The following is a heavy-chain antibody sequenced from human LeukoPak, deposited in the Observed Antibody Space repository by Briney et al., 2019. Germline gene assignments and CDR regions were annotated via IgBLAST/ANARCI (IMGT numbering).Heavy chain of an antibody. J-gene: IGHJ4*02. V-gene: IGHV1-69*05. Sequence: SVKVSCKASGGTFTNFLISWVRQAPGQGLEWMGRIIPMFGTANYAQKFQGRVTITTDESTSTAYMELSSLRSEDTAVYYCAKGYCSGGSCSFDYWGQGTLVTVSS. CDR2: IIPMFGTA. CDR1: GGTFTNFL. CDR3: AKGYCSGGSCSFDY. D-gene: IGHD2-15*01.